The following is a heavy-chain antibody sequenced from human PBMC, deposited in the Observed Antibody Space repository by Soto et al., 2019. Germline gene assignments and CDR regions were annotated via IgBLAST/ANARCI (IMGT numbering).Heavy chain of an antibody. CDR3: ARQGYGARGGYNWFDP. D-gene: IGHD4-17*01. J-gene: IGHJ5*02. CDR1: GYSFTSYW. V-gene: IGHV5-51*01. CDR2: IYPGDSDT. Sequence: PGQSLKISCKGSGYSFTSYWIGWVRQMPGKGLEWMGIIYPGDSDTRYSPSFQGQVTISADKSISTAYLQWSSLKASDTAMYYCARQGYGARGGYNWFDPWGQGTLVTVSS.